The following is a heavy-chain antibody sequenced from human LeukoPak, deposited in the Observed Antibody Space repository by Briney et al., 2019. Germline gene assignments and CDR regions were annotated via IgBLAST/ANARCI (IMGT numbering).Heavy chain of an antibody. CDR1: GGSISSSSYY. CDR3: ARHCIRSWFGEFHYYFDY. J-gene: IGHJ4*02. CDR2: IYYSGST. Sequence: PSETLSLTCTVSGGSISSSSYYWGWIRQPPGKGLEWIGSIYYSGSTYYNPSLKSRVTISGDTSKNQFSLKLSSVTAADTAVYYCARHCIRSWFGEFHYYFDYWGQGTLVTVSS. V-gene: IGHV4-39*01. D-gene: IGHD3-10*01.